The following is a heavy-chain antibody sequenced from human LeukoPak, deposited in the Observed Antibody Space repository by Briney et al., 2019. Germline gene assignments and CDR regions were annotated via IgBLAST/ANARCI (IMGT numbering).Heavy chain of an antibody. Sequence: PGGSLRLSCAASGFTFSSYGMHWVRQAPGKGLEWVAVIWYDGSNKYYADSVKGRFTISRDNSKNTLYLQMNSLRAEDTAVYYCARQYYYGSGSYYGGEYWGQGTLVTVSS. J-gene: IGHJ4*02. CDR2: IWYDGSNK. V-gene: IGHV3-33*01. CDR3: ARQYYYGSGSYYGGEY. CDR1: GFTFSSYG. D-gene: IGHD3-10*01.